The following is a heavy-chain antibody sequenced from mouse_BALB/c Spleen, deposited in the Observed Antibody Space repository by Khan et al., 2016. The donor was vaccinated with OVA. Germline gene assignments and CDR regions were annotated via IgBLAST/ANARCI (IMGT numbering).Heavy chain of an antibody. J-gene: IGHJ2*01. V-gene: IGHV3-2*02. Sequence: EVQLQESGPGLVKPSQSLSLTCTVTGYSITSGYAWNWIRQFPGNKLEWMGYISYSGGTSYNPSLKSRISIIRDTSKNQFFLQLNSVTTEDTATYYCARGNYYGYYFDYWGQGTPLTVSS. D-gene: IGHD1-1*01. CDR2: ISYSGGT. CDR1: GYSITSGYA. CDR3: ARGNYYGYYFDY.